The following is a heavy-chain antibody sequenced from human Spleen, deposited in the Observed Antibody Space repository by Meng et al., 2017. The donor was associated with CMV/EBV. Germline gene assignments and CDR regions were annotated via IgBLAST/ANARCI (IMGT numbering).Heavy chain of an antibody. CDR3: AKDGRGYSYGYHFDY. V-gene: IGHV3-23*03. CDR2: IYSGGSST. CDR1: GFTFGSYA. D-gene: IGHD5-18*01. J-gene: IGHJ4*02. Sequence: SGFTFGSYAMSWVRQAPGKGLECVSVIYSGGSSTYYAESVKGRFTISRENSKNTLYLQMNSLRAEDTAVYYCAKDGRGYSYGYHFDYWGQGTLVTVSS.